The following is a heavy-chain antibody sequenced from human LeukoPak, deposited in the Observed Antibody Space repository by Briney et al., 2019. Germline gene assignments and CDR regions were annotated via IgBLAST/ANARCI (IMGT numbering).Heavy chain of an antibody. V-gene: IGHV3-23*01. D-gene: IGHD3-9*01. J-gene: IGHJ5*02. Sequence: GGSLRLSCAASGFTFSSYAMSWVRQAPGKGLEWVSAISGSGGSTYYADSVKGRFTISRDNSKNTLYLQMNSLRAEDTAVYYCANPGFFDRGSTPWGQGTLVTVSS. CDR2: ISGSGGST. CDR3: ANPGFFDRGSTP. CDR1: GFTFSSYA.